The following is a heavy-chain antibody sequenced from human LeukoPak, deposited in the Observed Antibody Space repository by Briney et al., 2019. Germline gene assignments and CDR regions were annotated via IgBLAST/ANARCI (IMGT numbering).Heavy chain of an antibody. CDR1: GGFFSGYY. CDR2: IYYSGST. Sequence: SETLFLTCAAYGGFFSGYYWSWLRQPPGKRQERIGTIYYSGSTYYNPSLKSRVTISVDTSKNQYSLKLTSVTAADTAVYYCARQIIHYYDSFGYFDAWGQGTLVTVSS. V-gene: IGHV4-39*01. J-gene: IGHJ4*02. CDR3: ARQIIHYYDSFGYFDA. D-gene: IGHD3-22*01.